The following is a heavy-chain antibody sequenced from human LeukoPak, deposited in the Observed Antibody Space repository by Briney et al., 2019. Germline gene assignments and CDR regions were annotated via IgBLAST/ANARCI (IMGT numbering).Heavy chain of an antibody. CDR3: ARGGSGSYYKTIDY. Sequence: SETLSLTCTVSGGSISSHYWSWIRQPPGKGLEWIGYIYYSGSTNYNPSLKSRVTISVDTSKNRFSLKLSSVTAADTAVYYCARGGSGSYYKTIDYWGQGTLVTVSS. D-gene: IGHD3-10*01. CDR1: GGSISSHY. V-gene: IGHV4-59*11. CDR2: IYYSGST. J-gene: IGHJ4*02.